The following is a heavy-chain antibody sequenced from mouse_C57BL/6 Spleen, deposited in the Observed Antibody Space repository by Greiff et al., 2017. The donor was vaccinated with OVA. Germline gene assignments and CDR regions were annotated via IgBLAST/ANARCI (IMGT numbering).Heavy chain of an antibody. Sequence: EVQLQQSGPELVKPGASVKLPCKASGYTFTDYNMDWVQQSHGKSLEWIGDINPNNGGTIYNQKFKGKATLTVDKSSSTAYMELRSLTSEDTAVYYCARRDWDGSWFAYWGQGTLVTVSA. CDR3: ARRDWDGSWFAY. D-gene: IGHD4-1*01. J-gene: IGHJ3*01. CDR2: INPNNGGT. CDR1: GYTFTDYN. V-gene: IGHV1-18*01.